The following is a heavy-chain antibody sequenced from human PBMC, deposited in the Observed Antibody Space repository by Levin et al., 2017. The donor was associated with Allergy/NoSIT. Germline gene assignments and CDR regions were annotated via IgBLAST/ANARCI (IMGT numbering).Heavy chain of an antibody. V-gene: IGHV1-69*13. CDR1: GGTFSSYA. D-gene: IGHD6-19*01. CDR3: ARVAYSSGWYPLDY. CDR2: IIPIFGTA. J-gene: IGHJ4*02. Sequence: AASVKVSCKASGGTFSSYAISWVRQAPGQGLEWMGGIIPIFGTANYAQKFQGRVTITADESTSTAYMELSSLRSEDTAVYYCARVAYSSGWYPLDYWGQGTLVTVSS.